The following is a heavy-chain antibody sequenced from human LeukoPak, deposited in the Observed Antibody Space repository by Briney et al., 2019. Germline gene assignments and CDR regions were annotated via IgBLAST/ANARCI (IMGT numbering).Heavy chain of an antibody. J-gene: IGHJ6*03. CDR3: ARGDSSYYYMDV. V-gene: IGHV3-13*01. D-gene: IGHD3-22*01. Sequence: GGSLRLSCAASGFTFCSYDMHWVRQAPGKGLEWISAICAAGDTYYPGSVKGRFTISRENAKNSLYLQMNSLRDGDTAVYYCARGDSSYYYMDVWGKGTTVTVSS. CDR1: GFTFCSYD. CDR2: ICAAGDT.